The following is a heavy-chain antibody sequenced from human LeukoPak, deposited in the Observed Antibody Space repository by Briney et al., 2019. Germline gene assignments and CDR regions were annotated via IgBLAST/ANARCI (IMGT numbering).Heavy chain of an antibody. J-gene: IGHJ3*02. CDR3: ARFQPHTVVTPDAFDI. CDR2: ITSRSGTR. Sequence: GGSLRLSCAASGFTFSSYSMNWVRQAPGKGLEWVAYITSRSGTRFYADSVKGRFTISRDNAENSMYLQMNSLRAEDTAVYYCARFQPHTVVTPDAFDIWGQGTMVTVSS. CDR1: GFTFSSYS. D-gene: IGHD4-23*01. V-gene: IGHV3-48*01.